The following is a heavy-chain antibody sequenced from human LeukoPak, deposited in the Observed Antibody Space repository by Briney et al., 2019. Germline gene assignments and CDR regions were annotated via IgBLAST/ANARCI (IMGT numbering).Heavy chain of an antibody. V-gene: IGHV4-39*07. D-gene: IGHD6-13*01. J-gene: IGHJ4*02. CDR1: GGSISSSSYY. CDR2: IYYSGST. Sequence: PSETLSLTCTVSGGSISSSSYYWGWIRQPPGKGLEWIGSIYYSGSTYYNPSLKSRVTISVDTSKNQFSLKLSSVTAADTAVYYCARGKSSSWYVYWGQGTLVTVSS. CDR3: ARGKSSSWYVY.